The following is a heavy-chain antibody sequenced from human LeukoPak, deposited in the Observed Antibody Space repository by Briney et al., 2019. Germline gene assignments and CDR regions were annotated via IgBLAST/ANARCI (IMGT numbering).Heavy chain of an antibody. Sequence: PSQTLSLTCAISGDSVSSNSVTWNWIRQSPSRGLEWLGRTYYRSTWYNDYAVSVRGRITVNPDTSKNQFSLHLNSVTPGDTAVYYCARRLTQYDCFDPWGQGILVTVSS. CDR2: TYYRSTWYN. CDR3: ARRLTQYDCFDP. D-gene: IGHD2-2*01. J-gene: IGHJ5*02. CDR1: GDSVSSNSVT. V-gene: IGHV6-1*01.